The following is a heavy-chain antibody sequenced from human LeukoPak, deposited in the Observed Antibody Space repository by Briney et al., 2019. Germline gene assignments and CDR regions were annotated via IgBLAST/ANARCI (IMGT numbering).Heavy chain of an antibody. CDR1: GFTVSSNY. Sequence: GGSLRLSCAASGFTVSSNYMSWVRQAPGKGLEWVAVIWYDGSNKYYADSVKGRFTISRDNSKNTLYLQMGSLRAEDMAVYYCARAAEAPGYCYYMDVWGKGTTVTVSS. J-gene: IGHJ6*03. V-gene: IGHV3-33*08. CDR3: ARAAEAPGYCYYMDV. CDR2: IWYDGSNK.